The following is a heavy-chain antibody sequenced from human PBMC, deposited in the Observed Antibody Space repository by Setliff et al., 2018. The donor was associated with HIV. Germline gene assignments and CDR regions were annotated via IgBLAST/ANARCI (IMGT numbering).Heavy chain of an antibody. Sequence: SETMSLTCTVSGGSISNYYWSWIRQPPGKGLEWIASIQYSDSSHYNPSLQSRVTISVDTSTKQFSLYLSSVNETDTAVYYCARSGYTSGFYWVFGAFGVWGQGKMVTVSS. CDR1: GGSISNYY. J-gene: IGHJ3*01. CDR3: ARSGYTSGFYWVFGAFGV. CDR2: IQYSDSS. V-gene: IGHV4-59*01. D-gene: IGHD3-22*01.